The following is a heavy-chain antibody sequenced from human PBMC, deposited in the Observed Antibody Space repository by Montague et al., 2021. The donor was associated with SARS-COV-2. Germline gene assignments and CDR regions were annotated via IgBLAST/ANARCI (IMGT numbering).Heavy chain of an antibody. CDR1: GDSVWSNPAA. V-gene: IGHV6-1*01. CDR2: THYRSKWTS. J-gene: IGHJ4*02. D-gene: IGHD4-17*01. CDR3: VRDTGSAQAGFDA. Sequence: CAISGDSVWSNPAAWNWNRQSPSGGPERLGRTHYRSKWTSDYATSVEGRISIDPDTSKNQFFLHLRSVTPEDTGVYYCVRDTGSAQAGFDAWGQGTLVTVSS.